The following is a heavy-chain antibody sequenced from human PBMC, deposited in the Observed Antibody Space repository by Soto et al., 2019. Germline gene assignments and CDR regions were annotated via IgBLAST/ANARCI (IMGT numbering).Heavy chain of an antibody. D-gene: IGHD3-10*01. V-gene: IGHV4-59*12. CDR2: IYYSGST. CDR1: GGSIGRYY. Sequence: SETLSLTCTVSGGSIGRYYWSWIRQPPEKGLEWIGNIYYSGSTNYNPSLKSRVAMSLDTSRNQFSLKLSSVTAADTGVYYCAREHGSGVNYWGQGTLVTVSS. J-gene: IGHJ4*02. CDR3: AREHGSGVNY.